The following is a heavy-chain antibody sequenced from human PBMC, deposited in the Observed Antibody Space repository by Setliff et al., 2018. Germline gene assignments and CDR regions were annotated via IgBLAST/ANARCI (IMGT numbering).Heavy chain of an antibody. J-gene: IGHJ6*03. CDR2: VNPNTGVT. CDR3: VRPRWSPNSYYMGV. Sequence: GASVKVSCKASGYTFTDYHMHWVRQAPGQGLEWMGWVNPNTGVTRYAQKFQGRVSMTRDTSISTVYLELSKLTSDDTAVVYCVRPRWSPNSYYMGVWGRGTTVTVSS. V-gene: IGHV1-2*02. CDR1: GYTFTDYH. D-gene: IGHD2-15*01.